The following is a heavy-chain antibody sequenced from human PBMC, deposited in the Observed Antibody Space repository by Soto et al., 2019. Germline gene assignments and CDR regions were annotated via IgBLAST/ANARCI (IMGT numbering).Heavy chain of an antibody. J-gene: IGHJ3*02. CDR1: SEYLGSYY. CDR2: INHAGKN. D-gene: IGHD6-19*01. Sequence: QVQQHQWGAGLLKPSETLSLTCAVSSEYLGSYYWNWIRQSPGKGLEWIGEINHAGKNNYSPFLKSRVTMSIDMSKNLVSLKLTSVTAADTAVYYCARGGSSDWQVALDIWGQGTMVTVSS. V-gene: IGHV4-34*01. CDR3: ARGGSSDWQVALDI.